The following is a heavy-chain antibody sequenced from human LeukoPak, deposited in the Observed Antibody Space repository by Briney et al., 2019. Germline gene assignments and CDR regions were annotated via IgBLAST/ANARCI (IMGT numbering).Heavy chain of an antibody. Sequence: GGSLRLSCAASGFPFNDYSMNWVRQAPGKGLEWISYIGISSGNTKYADSVKGRFTISGDNAKNSLYLQMNNLRVEDTAVYYCARGHNYAFDNWGQGTLVTVSS. V-gene: IGHV3-48*01. CDR2: IGISSGNT. J-gene: IGHJ4*02. CDR3: ARGHNYAFDN. CDR1: GFPFNDYS. D-gene: IGHD1-1*01.